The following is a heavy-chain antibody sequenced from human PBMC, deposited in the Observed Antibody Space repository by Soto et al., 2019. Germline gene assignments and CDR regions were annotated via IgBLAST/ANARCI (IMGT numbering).Heavy chain of an antibody. CDR2: INPDNGNT. J-gene: IGHJ5*02. CDR1: GYTFTSYT. D-gene: IGHD2-15*01. CDR3: ARGIATGQLDP. V-gene: IGHV1-3*01. Sequence: QVQLVQSGAEVKKPGASVKISCKASGYTFTSYTMNWVRQAPGQRLEWMGWINPDNGNTKSSQKCQDRVIITRDTSASTAYMDLSSLRSEDTAVYYCARGIATGQLDPWGQGTLVTVSS.